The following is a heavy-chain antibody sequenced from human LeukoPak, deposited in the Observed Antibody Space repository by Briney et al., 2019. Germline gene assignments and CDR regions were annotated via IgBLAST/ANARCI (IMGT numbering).Heavy chain of an antibody. CDR1: GGSISSYY. V-gene: IGHV4-59*01. CDR2: IYYSGST. J-gene: IGHJ1*01. CDR3: ARGYSSDNEYFQH. D-gene: IGHD6-25*01. Sequence: SETLSLTCTVSGGSISSYYWSWIRQPPGKGLEWIGYIYYSGSTNYNPSLKSRVTISVDTSKNQFSPKLSSVTAADTAVYYCARGYSSDNEYFQHWGQGTLVTVSS.